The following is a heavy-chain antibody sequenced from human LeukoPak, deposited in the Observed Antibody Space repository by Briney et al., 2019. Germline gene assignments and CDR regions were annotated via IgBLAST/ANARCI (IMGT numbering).Heavy chain of an antibody. J-gene: IGHJ4*02. Sequence: GGSLRLSCAASGFTVSSNYMSWVRQAPGKGLEWVSIIYSGGNTYYADSVKGRFSISRDNSKNTLFLQMNSLRTEDTAVYYCARDFVGGGNYDWGQGTLVTVSS. D-gene: IGHD2-21*01. CDR1: GFTVSSNY. V-gene: IGHV3-53*01. CDR3: ARDFVGGGNYD. CDR2: IYSGGNT.